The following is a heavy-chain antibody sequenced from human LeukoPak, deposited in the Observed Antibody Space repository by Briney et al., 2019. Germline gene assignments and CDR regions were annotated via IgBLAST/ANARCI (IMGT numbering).Heavy chain of an antibody. Sequence: ASVKVSCKVAGKTLTELSMHWVRQAPGKGLEWMGGFDPEDTETIYAQKFQGRVTMIEDTSTDTAYMELSSLNSEDTAVYYCATDLGIWFDKNNTWGQGTLVTVSS. CDR1: GKTLTELS. CDR3: ATDLGIWFDKNNT. V-gene: IGHV1-24*01. J-gene: IGHJ4*02. D-gene: IGHD3-10*01. CDR2: FDPEDTET.